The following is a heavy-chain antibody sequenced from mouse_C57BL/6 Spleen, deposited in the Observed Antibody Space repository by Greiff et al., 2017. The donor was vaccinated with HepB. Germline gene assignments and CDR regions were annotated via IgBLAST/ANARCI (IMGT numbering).Heavy chain of an antibody. V-gene: IGHV5-12*01. J-gene: IGHJ4*01. D-gene: IGHD1-1*01. CDR2: ICNGGGST. CDR1: GFTFSDYY. CDR3: ARHDYYGSSYDDAMDY. Sequence: EVQRVESGGGLVQPGGSLKLSCAASGFTFSDYYMYWVRQTPEKRLEWVAYICNGGGSTYYPDTVKGRFTISRDNAKNTLYLQMSRLKSEDTAMYYCARHDYYGSSYDDAMDYWGQGTSVTVSS.